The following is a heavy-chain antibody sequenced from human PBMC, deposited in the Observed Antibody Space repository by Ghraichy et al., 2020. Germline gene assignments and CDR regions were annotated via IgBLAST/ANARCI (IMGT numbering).Heavy chain of an antibody. CDR2: ISGSGDNT. V-gene: IGHV3-23*01. CDR3: AKKEGPYYFYGMDV. J-gene: IGHJ6*02. Sequence: GGSLRLSCAASGFTFSSYAMSWVRQAPGKGLEWVSVISGSGDNTFHAASVKGRFNISRDNSKSTLYLQMNSLRVEDTAVYYCAKKEGPYYFYGMDVWGQGTTVTVSS. CDR1: GFTFSSYA.